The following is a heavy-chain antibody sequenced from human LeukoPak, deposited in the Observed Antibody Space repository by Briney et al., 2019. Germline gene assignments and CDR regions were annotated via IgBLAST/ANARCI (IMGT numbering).Heavy chain of an antibody. V-gene: IGHV3-21*06. Sequence: GGSLRLSCAASGFTFSSYAMHWVRQAPGKGLEWVSSISSGGTYIYYADSVKGRFTISRDNAKNSLYLQMNSLRAEDTAVYYCAGGYCSGDSCYPDYWGQGTLVTVSS. J-gene: IGHJ4*02. CDR1: GFTFSSYA. D-gene: IGHD2-15*01. CDR3: AGGYCSGDSCYPDY. CDR2: ISSGGTYI.